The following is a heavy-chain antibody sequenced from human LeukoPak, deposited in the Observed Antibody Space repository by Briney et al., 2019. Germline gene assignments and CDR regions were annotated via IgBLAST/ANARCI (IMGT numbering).Heavy chain of an antibody. CDR1: GFTFRDYY. J-gene: IGHJ4*02. CDR2: IYYSGST. D-gene: IGHD6-13*01. Sequence: KPGGSLRLSCVASGFTFRDYYMSWIRRAPGKGLEWIGSIYYSGSTYYNPSLKSRVSISVDTSKNQFSLNLTSVTAADTAVYFCARPGIAATGAFDCWGQGTLVTVSS. CDR3: ARPGIAATGAFDC. V-gene: IGHV4-38-2*01.